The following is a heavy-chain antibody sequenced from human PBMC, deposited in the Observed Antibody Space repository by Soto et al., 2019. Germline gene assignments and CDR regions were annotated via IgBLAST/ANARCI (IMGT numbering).Heavy chain of an antibody. Sequence: PGGSLRLSCAASGFTFSSYAMSWVRQAPGEGLEWVSAISGSGGSTYYADSVKGRFTISRDNSKNTLYLQMNSLRAEDTAVYYCARGHSSSWPSFDYWGQGTLVTVSS. D-gene: IGHD6-13*01. V-gene: IGHV3-23*01. CDR1: GFTFSSYA. CDR2: ISGSGGST. CDR3: ARGHSSSWPSFDY. J-gene: IGHJ4*02.